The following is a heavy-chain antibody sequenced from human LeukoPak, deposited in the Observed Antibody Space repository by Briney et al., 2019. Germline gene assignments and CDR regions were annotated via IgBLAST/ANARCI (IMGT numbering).Heavy chain of an antibody. CDR3: AKETVAAPPIDY. D-gene: IGHD6-19*01. CDR1: GFTFSSYA. V-gene: IGHV3-23*01. Sequence: RSGGSLRLSCAAPGFTFSSYAMSWVRQAPGKGLEWVSAISGSAYSTYYADSVKGRFTISRDNSKNTLYLQMNSLRAEDTAVYYCAKETVAAPPIDYWGQGTLVTVSS. J-gene: IGHJ4*02. CDR2: ISGSAYST.